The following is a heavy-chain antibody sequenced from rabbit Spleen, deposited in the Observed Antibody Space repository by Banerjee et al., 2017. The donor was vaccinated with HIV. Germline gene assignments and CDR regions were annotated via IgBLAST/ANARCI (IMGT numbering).Heavy chain of an antibody. CDR3: ARETSSGWGIVSFYFTL. J-gene: IGHJ4*01. CDR1: GVSFSSGYD. V-gene: IGHV1S40*01. CDR2: IYTGNSKT. Sequence: QQLVESGGGLVKPGASLTLTCKASGVSFSSGYDMCWVRQAPGKGLEWIACIYTGNSKTYYASWAKGRFTISKTSSPTVTLQMTSLTVADTATYFCARETSSGWGIVSFYFTLWGPGTLVTVS. D-gene: IGHD4-1*01.